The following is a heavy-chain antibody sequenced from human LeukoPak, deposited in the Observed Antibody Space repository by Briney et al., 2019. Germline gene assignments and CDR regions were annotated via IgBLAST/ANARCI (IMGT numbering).Heavy chain of an antibody. CDR2: TYYSGST. Sequence: SETLSLTCTVSGGSISAYYWSWIRQPPGKGLEWIGYTYYSGSTNYNPSLKSRVTISVDTSKKQFSLKLSSVTAADTAVYYCARGRLLMWFDPWGQGTLVTVSS. V-gene: IGHV4-59*12. CDR1: GGSISAYY. D-gene: IGHD3-16*01. CDR3: ARGRLLMWFDP. J-gene: IGHJ5*02.